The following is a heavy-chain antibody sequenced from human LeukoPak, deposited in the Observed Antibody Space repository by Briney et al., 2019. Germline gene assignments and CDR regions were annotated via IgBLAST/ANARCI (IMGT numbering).Heavy chain of an antibody. J-gene: IGHJ4*02. CDR2: IYYSGRT. V-gene: IGHV4-34*01. CDR3: ARLRSSSWYDPYDDY. Sequence: SETLSLTCAVYGGSFSGYYWSWIRQPPGKGLEWIGYIYYSGRTNYNPSLKSRVTISVDTSNNQFSLKLSSVTAADTAVYYCARLRSSSWYDPYDDYWGQGTLVTVSS. D-gene: IGHD6-13*01. CDR1: GGSFSGYY.